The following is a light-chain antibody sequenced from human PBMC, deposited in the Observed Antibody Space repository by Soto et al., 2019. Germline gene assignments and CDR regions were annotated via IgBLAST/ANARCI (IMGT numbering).Light chain of an antibody. J-gene: IGKJ5*01. CDR2: AAS. V-gene: IGKV1-27*01. CDR3: QQLHDYPIT. Sequence: DIQMTQSPSSLSASVGDRVTITCRANQDISYYLAWYQQKQGKVPKLLIYAASTLQSGVPSRFSGSGSGTDFTLTISSLQPGDFATYYCQQLHDYPITFGQGTRLEIK. CDR1: QDISYY.